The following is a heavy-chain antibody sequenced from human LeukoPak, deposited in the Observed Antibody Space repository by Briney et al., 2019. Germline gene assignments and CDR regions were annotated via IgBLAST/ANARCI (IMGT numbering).Heavy chain of an antibody. J-gene: IGHJ4*02. V-gene: IGHV3-23*01. CDR2: IGNNGGGI. CDR1: GFTFSTYT. Sequence: QPGGSPRLSCAASGFTFSTYTMYWVRHPPGKRLEWVSIIGNNGGGIHYADSVRGRFTISRDNSKNALYLQMNSLRVEDTAVYYCAIDPNWGTHSWGQGVLVTVSS. D-gene: IGHD7-27*01. CDR3: AIDPNWGTHS.